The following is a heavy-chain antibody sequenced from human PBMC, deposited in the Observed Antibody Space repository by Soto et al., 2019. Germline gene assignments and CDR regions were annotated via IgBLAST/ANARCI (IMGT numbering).Heavy chain of an antibody. CDR2: IIPIFGTA. J-gene: IGHJ5*02. V-gene: IGHV1-69*13. CDR1: GGTFSSYA. Sequence: ASVKVSCKASGGTFSSYAISWVRQAPGQGLEWMGGIIPIFGTANYAQKFQGRVTITADESTSTAYMELSSLRSEDTAVYYCAREWSGGIAAAGTYWFDPWGQGTLVTSPQ. CDR3: AREWSGGIAAAGTYWFDP. D-gene: IGHD6-13*01.